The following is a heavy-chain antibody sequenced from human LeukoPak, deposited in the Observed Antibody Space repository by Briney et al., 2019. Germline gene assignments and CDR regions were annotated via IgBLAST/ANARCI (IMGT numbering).Heavy chain of an antibody. Sequence: SVKVSCKPSGGTFTSYGISWVRQAPGQGLEWMGGIVPIFGTTNYAQKFQGRVSITADESTSTAYMDLSSLRSEDTAVYYCARVADVVAQAFDYWGQGTLVTVSS. CDR3: ARVADVVAQAFDY. D-gene: IGHD5-12*01. J-gene: IGHJ4*02. V-gene: IGHV1-69*13. CDR1: GGTFTSYG. CDR2: IVPIFGTT.